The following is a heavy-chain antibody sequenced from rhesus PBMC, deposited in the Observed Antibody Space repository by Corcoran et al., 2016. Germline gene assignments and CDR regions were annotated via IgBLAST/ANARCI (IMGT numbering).Heavy chain of an antibody. J-gene: IGHJ4*01. CDR2: ISSGSSYI. CDR3: SARSAVSVGYYFDY. D-gene: IGHD5-24*01. V-gene: IGHV3-115*02. Sequence: GKGLEWVSAISSGSSYIYYADSVKGRFTISRDNSKNSLSLQMNSLRAEDTAVYYCSARSAVSVGYYFDYWGQGVLVTVSS.